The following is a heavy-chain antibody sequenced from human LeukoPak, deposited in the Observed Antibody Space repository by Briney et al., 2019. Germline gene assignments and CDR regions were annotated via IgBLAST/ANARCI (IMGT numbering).Heavy chain of an antibody. Sequence: SETLPLTCTFSGGSISSYYWSWIRQPPGKGLEWIGYIYYSGSTNYNPSLKSRVPISVHTSKNQFSVKLSSVTAEDTAVSYCARGREWELLWDWFDPWGQGTLVTVSS. CDR2: IYYSGST. V-gene: IGHV4-59*08. D-gene: IGHD1-26*01. CDR3: ARGREWELLWDWFDP. J-gene: IGHJ5*02. CDR1: GGSISSYY.